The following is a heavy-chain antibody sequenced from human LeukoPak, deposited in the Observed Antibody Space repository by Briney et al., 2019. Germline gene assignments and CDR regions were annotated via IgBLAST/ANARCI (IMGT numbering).Heavy chain of an antibody. V-gene: IGHV1-2*04. J-gene: IGHJ3*02. CDR1: GHTFTGYY. CDR3: ARHCSSTSCQHDDAFDI. Sequence: ASVKVSCKASGHTFTGYYMHWVRQAPGQGLEWMGWINPNSGGTNYAQKFQGWVTMTRDTSISTAYMELSRLRSDDTAVYYCARHCSSTSCQHDDAFDIWGQGTMVTVSS. D-gene: IGHD2-2*01. CDR2: INPNSGGT.